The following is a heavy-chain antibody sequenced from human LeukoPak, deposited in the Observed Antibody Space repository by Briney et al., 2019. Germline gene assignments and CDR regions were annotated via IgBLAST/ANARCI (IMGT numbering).Heavy chain of an antibody. CDR1: GFTFSSYS. J-gene: IGHJ4*02. D-gene: IGHD2-2*01. CDR2: ISGSGGST. CDR3: AKDPGYQVVYCFDY. Sequence: GGSLRLFCAASGFTFSSYSMSWVRQAPGKGLEWVSGISGSGGSTDYADSVKGRFTISRDNSKNTLYLQMNGLRVEDTAVYYCAKDPGYQVVYCFDYWGQGTLVTVSS. V-gene: IGHV3-23*01.